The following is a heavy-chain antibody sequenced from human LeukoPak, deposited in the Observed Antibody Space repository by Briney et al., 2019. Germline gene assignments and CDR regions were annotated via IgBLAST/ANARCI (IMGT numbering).Heavy chain of an antibody. Sequence: GWSLRLSCAASGSTFSSYSMNWVRQAPGKGLEWVSYISSSSSTIYYADSVKGRFTISRDNAKNSLYLQMNSLRAEDTAVYYCARASFEYSSSSRADYWGQGTLVTVSS. CDR2: ISSSSSTI. CDR1: GSTFSSYS. V-gene: IGHV3-48*01. CDR3: ARASFEYSSSSRADY. D-gene: IGHD6-6*01. J-gene: IGHJ4*02.